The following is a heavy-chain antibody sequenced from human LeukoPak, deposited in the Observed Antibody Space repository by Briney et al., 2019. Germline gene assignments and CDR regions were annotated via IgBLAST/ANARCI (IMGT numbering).Heavy chain of an antibody. CDR3: ASDGGNSGEGYFDY. Sequence: GGSLRLSCAASGFTFISYGMHWVRQAPGKGLEWVAVISYDGSNKYYADSVKGRFTISRDNSKNTLYLQMNSLRAEDTAVYYCASDGGNSGEGYFDYWGQGTLVTVSS. J-gene: IGHJ4*02. V-gene: IGHV3-30*03. CDR1: GFTFISYG. CDR2: ISYDGSNK. D-gene: IGHD4-23*01.